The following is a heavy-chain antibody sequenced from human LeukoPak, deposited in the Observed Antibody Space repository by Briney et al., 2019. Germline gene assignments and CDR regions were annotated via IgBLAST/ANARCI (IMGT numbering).Heavy chain of an antibody. CDR3: ARRQGGQNWHFDL. CDR1: GFRFDIYW. D-gene: IGHD3-16*01. J-gene: IGHJ2*01. CDR2: IYPGDSDT. Sequence: GESLKISSQGSGFRFDIYWIGWVRQIPGKGLEWMGNIYPGDSDTRFSPSFQGQATMSADRSSGTAYLQWSSLKASDTAMYYCARRQGGQNWHFDLWGRGTAVTVSS. V-gene: IGHV5-51*01.